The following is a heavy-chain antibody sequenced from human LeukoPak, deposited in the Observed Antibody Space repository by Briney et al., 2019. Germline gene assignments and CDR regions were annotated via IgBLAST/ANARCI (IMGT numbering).Heavy chain of an antibody. J-gene: IGHJ3*02. CDR3: ARVAPIVYSSRGESAFGDI. V-gene: IGHV4-59*01. D-gene: IGHD6-13*01. Sequence: PSETLSLTCTVSGGSISSYYWSWIWQPPGKGLEWIGYIYYSGSTNYNPSLKSRVTISVDTSKNQFSLKLSSVTAADTAVYYCARVAPIVYSSRGESAFGDIWGQGTMVTVSS. CDR2: IYYSGST. CDR1: GGSISSYY.